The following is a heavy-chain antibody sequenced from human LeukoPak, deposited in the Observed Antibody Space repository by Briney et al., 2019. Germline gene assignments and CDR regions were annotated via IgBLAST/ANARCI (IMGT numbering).Heavy chain of an antibody. D-gene: IGHD5-24*01. CDR3: ARLNADVEMATNPLDY. J-gene: IGHJ4*02. Sequence: SETLSLTCTVSGGSISSYYWSWIRQPPGKGLEWIGYIYYSGSTNYNPSLKSRVTISVDTSKNQFSLKLSSVTAADTAMYYCARLNADVEMATNPLDYWGQGTLVTVSS. V-gene: IGHV4-59*01. CDR1: GGSISSYY. CDR2: IYYSGST.